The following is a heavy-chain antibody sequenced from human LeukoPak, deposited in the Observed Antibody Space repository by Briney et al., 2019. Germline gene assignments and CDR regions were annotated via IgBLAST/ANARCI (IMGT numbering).Heavy chain of an antibody. J-gene: IGHJ4*02. V-gene: IGHV3-23*01. CDR1: GFTFSSYA. Sequence: GGSLRLSCAASGFTFSSYAMSWVRQAPGKGLEWVSAISGSGGSTYYADSVKGRFTISRDNSKNTLYLQMNSLRAEDTAVYYCARVPQGFGELYLDYWGQGTLVTVSS. CDR3: ARVPQGFGELYLDY. D-gene: IGHD3-10*01. CDR2: ISGSGGST.